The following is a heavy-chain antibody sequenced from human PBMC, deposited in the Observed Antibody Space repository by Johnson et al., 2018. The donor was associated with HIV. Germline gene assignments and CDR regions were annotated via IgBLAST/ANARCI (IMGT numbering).Heavy chain of an antibody. Sequence: VQLVESGGGLVQPGGSLRLSCAASEFSFSGYWMNWVRQAPGKGLEWVGRTRKKGNSYTTEYAASVKGRFTISRDDSKNSLYLQMNSLKTEDTAVYYCTRVSFGEGAFDIWGHGTMVTVSS. CDR2: TRKKGNSYTT. D-gene: IGHD3-10*01. CDR3: TRVSFGEGAFDI. J-gene: IGHJ3*02. V-gene: IGHV3-72*01. CDR1: EFSFSGYW.